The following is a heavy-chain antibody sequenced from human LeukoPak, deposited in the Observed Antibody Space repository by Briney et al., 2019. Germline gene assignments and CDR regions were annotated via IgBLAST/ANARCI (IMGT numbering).Heavy chain of an antibody. D-gene: IGHD5-12*01. Sequence: SETLSLTCAVSGRSFSGYYWSWVRQPPGKGLEWIGEINHSGSTNYNPSLKSRVTISVDTSKNQFSLKLSSVTAADTAVYYCARSYSGYVLNGMDVWGQGTTVTVSS. CDR2: INHSGST. CDR3: ARSYSGYVLNGMDV. J-gene: IGHJ6*02. V-gene: IGHV4-34*01. CDR1: GRSFSGYY.